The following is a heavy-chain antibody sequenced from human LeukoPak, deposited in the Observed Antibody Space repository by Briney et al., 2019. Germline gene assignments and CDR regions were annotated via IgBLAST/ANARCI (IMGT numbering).Heavy chain of an antibody. J-gene: IGHJ3*02. Sequence: ASVKVPCKASGGTFSSYAISWVRQAPGQGLEWMGGIIPIFGTANYAQKFQGRVTITADESTSTAYMELSSLRSEDTAVYYCARKGISSGDTYGVFDIWGQGTMVTVSS. CDR2: IIPIFGTA. CDR1: GGTFSSYA. V-gene: IGHV1-69*13. CDR3: ARKGISSGDTYGVFDI. D-gene: IGHD3-22*01.